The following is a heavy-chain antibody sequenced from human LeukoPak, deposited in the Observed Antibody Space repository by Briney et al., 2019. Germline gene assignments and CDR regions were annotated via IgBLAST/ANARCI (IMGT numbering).Heavy chain of an antibody. CDR2: IIPIFGTA. D-gene: IGHD6-19*01. V-gene: IGHV1-69*05. Sequence: GASVKVSCKASGGTFSSYAISWVRQAPGQGLEWMGGIIPIFGTANYARKFQGRVTITTDESTSTAYMELSSLRSEDTAVYYCASCGYSSGWYANYWGQGTLVTVSS. J-gene: IGHJ4*02. CDR1: GGTFSSYA. CDR3: ASCGYSSGWYANY.